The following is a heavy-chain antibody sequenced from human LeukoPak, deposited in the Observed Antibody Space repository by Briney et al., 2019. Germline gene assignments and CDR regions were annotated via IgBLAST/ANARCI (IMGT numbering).Heavy chain of an antibody. CDR2: ISAYNGNT. D-gene: IGHD3-22*01. J-gene: IGHJ4*02. CDR1: GYTFTSYG. Sequence: GASVKVSCKASGYTFTSYGISWVRQAPGQGLGWRGWISAYNGNTNYAQKLQGRVTMTTDTSTSTAYMELRSLRSDDTAVYYCARDYYDSSGYYPFDYWGQGTLVTVSS. V-gene: IGHV1-18*01. CDR3: ARDYYDSSGYYPFDY.